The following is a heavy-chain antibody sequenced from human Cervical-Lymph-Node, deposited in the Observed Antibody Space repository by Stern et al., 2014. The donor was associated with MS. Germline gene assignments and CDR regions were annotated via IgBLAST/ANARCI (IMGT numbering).Heavy chain of an antibody. CDR2: FAPEDGET. J-gene: IGHJ3*02. V-gene: IGHV1-24*01. CDR3: ATAPKYCSGGSCYFRAFDI. D-gene: IGHD2-15*01. Sequence: VQLVQSGAEVKKPGASVKVSCKVSGYTLTELSMHWVRQAPGKGLEWMGGFAPEDGETIYAQKFQGRVTMTEDTSTDTAYMELSSLRSEDTAVYYCATAPKYCSGGSCYFRAFDIWGQGTMVTVSS. CDR1: GYTLTELS.